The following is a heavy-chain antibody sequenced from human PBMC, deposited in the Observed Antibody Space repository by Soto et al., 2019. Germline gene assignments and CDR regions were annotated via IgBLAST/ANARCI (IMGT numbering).Heavy chain of an antibody. V-gene: IGHV1-69*02. D-gene: IGHD1-26*01. J-gene: IGHJ4*02. Sequence: QVQLVQSGAEMKRPGSSVKVSCEASGGTFPNSTFNWVRQAPGQGLEWMGRIIPVLNIANYAQNFHGRITITADTSTTTAYLELTSLRSDDTAIYFCARAPTASSPFVYWGQGSLVTVSS. CDR3: ARAPTASSPFVY. CDR2: IIPVLNIA. CDR1: GGTFPNST.